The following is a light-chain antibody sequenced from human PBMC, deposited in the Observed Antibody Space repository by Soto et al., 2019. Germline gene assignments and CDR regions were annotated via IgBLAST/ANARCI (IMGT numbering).Light chain of an antibody. CDR1: QSISTY. V-gene: IGKV1-39*01. CDR3: QQSYGTPPT. J-gene: IGKJ1*01. Sequence: DIQMTQSPSSLSASVGDRVTITCRASQSISTYLNWYQQKPGKATKLLIYGASSLQSGVPSRFGGGRSGTDFTLTINSLQPEDFAVYYCQQSYGTPPTFGQGTKVDIK. CDR2: GAS.